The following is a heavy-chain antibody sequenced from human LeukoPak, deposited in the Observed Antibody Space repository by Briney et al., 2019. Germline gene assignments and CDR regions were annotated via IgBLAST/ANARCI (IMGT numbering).Heavy chain of an antibody. J-gene: IGHJ4*02. D-gene: IGHD5-12*01. CDR2: MSYDGSNK. CDR1: GFTFSDYY. Sequence: GGSLRHSCAASGFTFSDYYMSWIRQAPGKGLEWVAVMSYDGSNKYYADSVKGRFTISRDNSKNTLYLQMNSLRAEDTALYYCARAGGDSGYDLDYWGQGTLVTVSS. V-gene: IGHV3-30-3*01. CDR3: ARAGGDSGYDLDY.